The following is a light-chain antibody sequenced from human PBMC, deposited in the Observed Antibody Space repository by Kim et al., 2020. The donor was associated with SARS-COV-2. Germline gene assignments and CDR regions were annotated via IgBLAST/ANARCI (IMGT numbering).Light chain of an antibody. CDR1: SSNLGSNY. CDR3: AAWDNRLNWV. J-gene: IGLJ3*02. CDR2: STT. Sequence: QSVLTQPPSASGAPGQRVTISCSGSSSNLGSNYVYWYQQLPGTAPKLLIYSTTQRRSGVPDRFSGSKSGTSASLAISGLRSEDEADYYCAAWDNRLNWVFGGGTQLTVL. V-gene: IGLV1-47*02.